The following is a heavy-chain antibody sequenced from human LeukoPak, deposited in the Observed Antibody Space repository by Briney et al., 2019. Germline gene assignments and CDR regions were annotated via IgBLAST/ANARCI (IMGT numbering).Heavy chain of an antibody. CDR1: GFTFMTYW. V-gene: IGHV3-7*05. Sequence: GGSLRLSSEASGFTFMTYWMNWVRQAPGKGLEWVANINKDGSEIYYVDSVRGRFTISRDNAKSSLSLPSVYLQMNSLRVEDTAVYYCVRGFDGYYGFDIWGRGTMVTVSS. D-gene: IGHD5-24*01. J-gene: IGHJ3*02. CDR2: INKDGSEI. CDR3: VRGFDGYYGFDI.